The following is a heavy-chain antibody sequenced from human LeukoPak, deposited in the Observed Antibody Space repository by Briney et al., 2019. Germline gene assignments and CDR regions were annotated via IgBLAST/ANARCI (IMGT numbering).Heavy chain of an antibody. J-gene: IGHJ4*02. V-gene: IGHV3-23*01. CDR3: AKVSNRIAAAGTYFDY. D-gene: IGHD6-13*01. CDR1: GFTFSKYG. Sequence: GGSLRLSCAASGFTFSKYGMHWVRQAPGKGLEWVSAISGSGGSTYYADSVKGRFTISRDNSKNTLYLQMNSLRAEDTAVYYCAKVSNRIAAAGTYFDYWGQGTLVTVSS. CDR2: ISGSGGST.